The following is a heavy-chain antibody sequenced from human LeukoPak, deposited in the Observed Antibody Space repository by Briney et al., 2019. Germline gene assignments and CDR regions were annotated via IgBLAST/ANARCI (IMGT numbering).Heavy chain of an antibody. CDR2: IYYSGSA. CDR1: GGSMSSGGHY. CDR3: VRGVFFDV. J-gene: IGHJ6*02. D-gene: IGHD3-10*02. Sequence: TLSLTCTVSGGSMSSGGHYWTWIRQHPGKGLEWIGYIYYSGSAYYNPSLKSRVTISVDTSHKQFSLQLRSVTAADTAVYYCVRGVFFDVWGQGTPVTVSS. V-gene: IGHV4-31*03.